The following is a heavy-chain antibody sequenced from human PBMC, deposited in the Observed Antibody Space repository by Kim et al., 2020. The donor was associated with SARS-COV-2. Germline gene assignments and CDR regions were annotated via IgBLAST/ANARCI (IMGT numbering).Heavy chain of an antibody. V-gene: IGHV3-33*01. J-gene: IGHJ4*02. Sequence: GGSLRLSCAASGFIFNIYGMHWVRQAPGKGLEWVAVIWYDGSNKYYADSVKGRFTISRDDSKNTVYLEMNSLRAEDTAVYYCARLGRGWWVDYWGQGTLV. CDR3: ARLGRGWWVDY. CDR1: GFIFNIYG. D-gene: IGHD6-19*01. CDR2: IWYDGSNK.